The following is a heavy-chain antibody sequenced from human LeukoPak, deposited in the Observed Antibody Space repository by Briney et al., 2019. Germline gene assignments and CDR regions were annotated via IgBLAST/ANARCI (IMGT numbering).Heavy chain of an antibody. Sequence: GGSLRLSCAASDFNVRGNDMTWVRQAPGKGLEWVSVIKSGGGTYYADSVKGRFTISRDNPKNALYLQMNSLRPEDTAIYYCARDSTRSAFDIWGQGTMVTVSS. J-gene: IGHJ3*02. CDR2: IKSGGGT. CDR1: DFNVRGND. CDR3: ARDSTRSAFDI. V-gene: IGHV3-53*01.